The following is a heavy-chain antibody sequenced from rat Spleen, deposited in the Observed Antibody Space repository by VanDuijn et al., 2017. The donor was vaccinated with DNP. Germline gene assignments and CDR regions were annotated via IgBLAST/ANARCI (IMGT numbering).Heavy chain of an antibody. V-gene: IGHV3-3*01. CDR1: DYPITSNSR. J-gene: IGHJ4*01. D-gene: IGHD1-12*02. CDR2: INSGGGT. CDR3: GRWGYDGTYYYGYTMDA. Sequence: EVQLQESGSGLVKPSQSLSLSCSVTDYPITSNSRWNWIRKFPGNKLEWMGYINSGGGTNYNPSLKIRISITRDTSKNQFFLQVNSVTTEDTATYYCGRWGYDGTYYYGYTMDAWGQGTSVTVSS.